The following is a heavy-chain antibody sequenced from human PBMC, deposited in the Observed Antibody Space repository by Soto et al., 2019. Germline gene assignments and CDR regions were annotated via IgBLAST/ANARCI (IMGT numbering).Heavy chain of an antibody. CDR3: ARLSGSWTPDY. D-gene: IGHD6-13*01. V-gene: IGHV5-51*01. CDR1: GYSFINYW. J-gene: IGHJ4*02. CDR2: IFPGDSDT. Sequence: GESLKISCKGSGYSFINYWIGWVRQMPGKGLEWMGIIFPGDSDTRYSPSFQGQVTISVDKSINTAYLQWNSLKASDIAMYYCARLSGSWTPDYWGLGTLVTVPQ.